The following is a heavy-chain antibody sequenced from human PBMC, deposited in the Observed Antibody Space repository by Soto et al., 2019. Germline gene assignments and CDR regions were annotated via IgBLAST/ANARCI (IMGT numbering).Heavy chain of an antibody. CDR1: GDSVSSSSVT. D-gene: IGHD1-26*01. CDR3: VRLIGNSCFDY. J-gene: IGHJ4*02. Sequence: SQTLSLTCAISGDSVSSSSVTWNWIRQSPSRGLEWLGRTYYRSKWYNDYAESVKSRITINPDTSKNQFSLHLNSVTPEDTAVYYCVRLIGNSCFDYWGQGTLVTVSS. V-gene: IGHV6-1*01. CDR2: TYYRSKWYN.